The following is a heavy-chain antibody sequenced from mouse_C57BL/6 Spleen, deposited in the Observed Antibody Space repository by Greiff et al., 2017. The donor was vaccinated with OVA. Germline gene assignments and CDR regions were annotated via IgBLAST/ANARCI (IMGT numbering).Heavy chain of an antibody. V-gene: IGHV1-69*01. D-gene: IGHD4-1*01. CDR2: IDPSDSYT. CDR3: ARVLGHMDY. J-gene: IGHJ4*01. Sequence: QVQLQQSGAELVMPGASVKLSCKASGYTFTSYWMHWVKQRPGQGLEWIGEIDPSDSYTNYNQKFKGKSTLTVDKSSSTAYMQLSSLTSEDSAVYYCARVLGHMDYWGQGTSVTVSS. CDR1: GYTFTSYW.